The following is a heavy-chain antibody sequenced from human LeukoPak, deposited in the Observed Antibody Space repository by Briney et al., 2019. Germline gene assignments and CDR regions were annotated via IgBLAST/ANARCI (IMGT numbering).Heavy chain of an antibody. Sequence: GGSLRLSCAASGFTFSSYGMHWVRQAPGKGLEWVAVISYDGSNKYYADSVKGRFTISRDNSKNTLYLQMNSLRAEDTAVYYCAKSVSWWFDPWGQGTLVTVSS. CDR3: AKSVSWWFDP. D-gene: IGHD1-14*01. CDR2: ISYDGSNK. CDR1: GFTFSSYG. J-gene: IGHJ5*02. V-gene: IGHV3-30*18.